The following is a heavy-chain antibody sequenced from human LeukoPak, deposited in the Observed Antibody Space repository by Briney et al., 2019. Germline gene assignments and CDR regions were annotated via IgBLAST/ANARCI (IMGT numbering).Heavy chain of an antibody. CDR2: ISAYNGNR. J-gene: IGHJ4*02. V-gene: IGHV1-18*01. Sequence: ASVKVSCKASGYTFSSYGISWVQQVPGQGLEWMGWISAYNGNRNYAQNLQGRVTMTTDTSTSTAYMELRTLRSDDTAVYYCARDESRGPYYFDNWGQGTLVTVSS. CDR3: ARDESRGPYYFDN. CDR1: GYTFSSYG.